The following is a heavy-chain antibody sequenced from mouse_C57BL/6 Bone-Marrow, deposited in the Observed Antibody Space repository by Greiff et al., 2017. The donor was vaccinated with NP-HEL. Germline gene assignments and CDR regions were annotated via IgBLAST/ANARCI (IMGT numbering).Heavy chain of an antibody. CDR3: ARGDGYSYYFDY. D-gene: IGHD2-3*01. CDR2: ISSGGSYT. J-gene: IGHJ2*01. V-gene: IGHV5-6*02. CDR1: GFTFSSYG. Sequence: DVKLVESGGDLVKPGGSLKLSCAASGFTFSSYGMSWVRQTPDKRLEWVATISSGGSYTYYPDSVKGRFTISRDNAKNTLYLQMSSLKSEDTAMYYCARGDGYSYYFDYWGQGTTLTVSS.